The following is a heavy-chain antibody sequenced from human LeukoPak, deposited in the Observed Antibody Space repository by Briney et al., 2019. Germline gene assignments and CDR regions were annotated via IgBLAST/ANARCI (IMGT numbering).Heavy chain of an antibody. Sequence: SETLSLTCAVYGGSFSGYYWSWIRQPPGKGLEWNGEINHSGSTNYNPSLKSRVTISVDTSKNQFSPKLSSVTAADTAVYYCASTYCSGGSCYSGFDPWGQGTLVTVSS. D-gene: IGHD2-15*01. CDR3: ASTYCSGGSCYSGFDP. J-gene: IGHJ5*02. V-gene: IGHV4-34*01. CDR1: GGSFSGYY. CDR2: INHSGST.